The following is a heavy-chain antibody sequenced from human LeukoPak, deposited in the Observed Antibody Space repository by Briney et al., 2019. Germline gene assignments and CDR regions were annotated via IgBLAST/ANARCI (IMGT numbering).Heavy chain of an antibody. J-gene: IGHJ4*02. D-gene: IGHD6-13*01. CDR1: GFTFSSYS. Sequence: GGSLRLSCAASGFTFSSYSMNWVRQAPGKGLEWVSFISSSSSYIYYADSVKGRFTISRDNAKNSLYLQMDSLRAEDTAVYYCARDLGGSSSWSPYFDYWGQGTLVTVSS. CDR3: ARDLGGSSSWSPYFDY. V-gene: IGHV3-21*05. CDR2: ISSSSSYI.